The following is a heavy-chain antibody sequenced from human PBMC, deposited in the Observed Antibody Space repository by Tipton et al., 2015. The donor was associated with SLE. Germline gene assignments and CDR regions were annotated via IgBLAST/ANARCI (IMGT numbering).Heavy chain of an antibody. CDR1: GGSISRYY. Sequence: TLSLTCTVSGGSISRYYWSWIRQPPGKGLEWIGTNDYSGNTYYNPSLRSRVSISVDTSKNQFSLKLTSVTAADTAVYYCARDEYRYDGTGYHLLGHFDYWGQGTLVTVSS. J-gene: IGHJ4*02. V-gene: IGHV4-59*12. CDR2: NDYSGNT. D-gene: IGHD3-22*01. CDR3: ARDEYRYDGTGYHLLGHFDY.